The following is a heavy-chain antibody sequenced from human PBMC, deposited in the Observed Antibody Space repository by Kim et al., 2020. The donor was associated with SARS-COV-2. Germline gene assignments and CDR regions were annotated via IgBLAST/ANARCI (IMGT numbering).Heavy chain of an antibody. CDR1: GFTFSSYW. D-gene: IGHD3-22*01. CDR3: ARDYYDSSGYRYYYYYYGTVA. CDR2: IKQDGSEK. V-gene: IGHV3-7*03. Sequence: GGSLRLSCAASGFTFSSYWMSWVRQAPGKGLEWVANIKQDGSEKYYVDSVKGRFTISRDNAKNSLYLQMNSLRAEDTAVYYCARDYYDSSGYRYYYYYYGTVAWGHGATVTISS. J-gene: IGHJ6*02.